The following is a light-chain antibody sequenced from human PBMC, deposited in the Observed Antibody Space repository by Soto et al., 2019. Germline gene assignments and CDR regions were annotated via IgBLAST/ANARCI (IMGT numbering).Light chain of an antibody. J-gene: IGKJ1*01. V-gene: IGKV3-15*01. CDR1: QSVSSI. CDR2: GAS. Sequence: EIVMTQSPATLSVSPGERATLSCRASQSVSSILAWYQQKPGQAPRLLIYGASTRATGIPARFSGSGSGTEFTLTISSLQSEDFGVYYCQQYNNWPLTFGQGTKVEIK. CDR3: QQYNNWPLT.